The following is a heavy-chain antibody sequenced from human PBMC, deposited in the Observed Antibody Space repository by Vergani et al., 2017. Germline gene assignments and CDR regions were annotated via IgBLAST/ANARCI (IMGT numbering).Heavy chain of an antibody. J-gene: IGHJ4*02. D-gene: IGHD7-27*01. CDR1: GFSFGFYA. Sequence: EVSLVESGGALTQPGRSLRLSCKTSGFSFGFYAMSWVRQAPGKGLEWVALIRSTNYGGTTEYAASVRDRFTISRDDSTNMLYLHMNSLKTEDTAVYYCTTLSPNWAHWWGQGTLVNVSS. V-gene: IGHV3-49*04. CDR2: IRSTNYGGTT. CDR3: TTLSPNWAHW.